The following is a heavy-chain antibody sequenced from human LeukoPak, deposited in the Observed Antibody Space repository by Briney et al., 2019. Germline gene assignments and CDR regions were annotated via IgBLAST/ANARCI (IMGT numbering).Heavy chain of an antibody. Sequence: GASVKVSCKASGYTFTSYGISWVRQAPGQGLEWMGWISAYNGNTNYAQKLQGRVTMTTDTSTSTAYMELRSLRSDDTAVYYCARNLWFGEFYYYGMDVWGQGTTVTVSS. CDR3: ARNLWFGEFYYYGMDV. V-gene: IGHV1-18*01. CDR1: GYTFTSYG. D-gene: IGHD3-10*01. J-gene: IGHJ6*02. CDR2: ISAYNGNT.